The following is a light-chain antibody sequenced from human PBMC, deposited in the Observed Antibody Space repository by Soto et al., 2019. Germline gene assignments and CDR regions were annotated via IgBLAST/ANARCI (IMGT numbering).Light chain of an antibody. CDR1: SSDVGNYNL. Sequence: QSALTQPASVSGSPGQSITISCTGTSSDVGNYNLVSWYQQHPGKAPKLILYEGTKRPSGVSNRFSGSKSGNTASLTISGLQAKDEADYYCCSYAGMTTFVVFGGGTKLTVL. J-gene: IGLJ2*01. CDR3: CSYAGMTTFVV. CDR2: EGT. V-gene: IGLV2-23*03.